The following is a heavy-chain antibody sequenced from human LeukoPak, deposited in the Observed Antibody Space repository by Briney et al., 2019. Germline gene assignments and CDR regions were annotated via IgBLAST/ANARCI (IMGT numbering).Heavy chain of an antibody. J-gene: IGHJ4*02. Sequence: ASVKVSCKASGYTFTSYGISWVRQAPGQGLEWMGWISAYNGNTNYAQKLQGRVTMTTDTSTSTAYMELRSLRSDDTAVYYCASSSSSGSLGVFDYWGQGTLVTVSS. CDR3: ASSSSSGSLGVFDY. CDR1: GYTFTSYG. D-gene: IGHD6-6*01. CDR2: ISAYNGNT. V-gene: IGHV1-18*01.